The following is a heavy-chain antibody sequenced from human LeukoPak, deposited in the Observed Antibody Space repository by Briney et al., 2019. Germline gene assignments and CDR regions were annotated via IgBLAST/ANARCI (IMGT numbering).Heavy chain of an antibody. V-gene: IGHV4-31*03. CDR3: AREIPYYFDY. CDR2: IYYSGST. J-gene: IGHJ4*02. Sequence: SETLSLTCTVSGGSISSGGYYWSWIRQHPGKGLEWIGYIYYSGSTYYNPSLRSRVTISVDTSKNQFSLKLSSVTAADTAVYYCAREIPYYFDYWGQGTLVTVSS. CDR1: GGSISSGGYY.